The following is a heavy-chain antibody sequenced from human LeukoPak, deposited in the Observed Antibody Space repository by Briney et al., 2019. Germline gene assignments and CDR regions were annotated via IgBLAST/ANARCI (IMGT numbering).Heavy chain of an antibody. CDR2: IYYRRST. J-gene: IGHJ6*03. Sequence: SETLSLTCTVSGGSISSYYWSWIRQPPGKGLEYIGDIYYRRSTNYNPSLKSRVTMSLEMSKNQFSLKLSSVTAADTAVYYCARHIAARPASGYYYYMDVWGKGTTVTVSS. CDR1: GGSISSYY. CDR3: ARHIAARPASGYYYYMDV. D-gene: IGHD6-6*01. V-gene: IGHV4-59*01.